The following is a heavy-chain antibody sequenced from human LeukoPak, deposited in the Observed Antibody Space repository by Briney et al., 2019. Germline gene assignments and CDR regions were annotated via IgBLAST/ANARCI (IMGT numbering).Heavy chain of an antibody. CDR2: IYTSGSI. J-gene: IGHJ5*02. D-gene: IGHD6-13*01. V-gene: IGHV4-4*07. Sequence: PSETLSLTCTVSGGSISSYYWSWIRQPAGKGLEWIGRIYTSGSITYNPSLKSRVSMSVDTSKNQFFLKLSSVTAADTAVYYCARLLPPYSSSVVNWFDPWGQGTLVTVSS. CDR3: ARLLPPYSSSVVNWFDP. CDR1: GGSISSYY.